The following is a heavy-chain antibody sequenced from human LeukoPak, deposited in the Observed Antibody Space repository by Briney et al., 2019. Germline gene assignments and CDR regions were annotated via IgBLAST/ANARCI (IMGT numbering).Heavy chain of an antibody. J-gene: IGHJ4*02. CDR1: GYSISSGYY. CDR3: TRGYSYAYYLDY. V-gene: IGHV4-38-2*01. Sequence: SETLSLTCAVSGYSISSGYYWGWIRQPPGKGLEWIASIYNSGSTYYNPSLKSRVTISVGTSKNQFSLNLSSVTAADTAVYYCTRGYSYAYYLDYWGQGTLVTVSS. CDR2: IYNSGST. D-gene: IGHD5-18*01.